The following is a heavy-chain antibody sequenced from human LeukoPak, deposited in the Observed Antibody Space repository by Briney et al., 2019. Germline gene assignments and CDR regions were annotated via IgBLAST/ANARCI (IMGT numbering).Heavy chain of an antibody. CDR1: GGTFISYA. CDR3: ARAPLTYCSGGSCYSRSNYYYGMDV. V-gene: IGHV1-69*04. J-gene: IGHJ6*02. D-gene: IGHD2-15*01. Sequence: SVKVSCKASGGTFISYAISWVRQAPGQGLEWMGRIIPILGIANYAQKFQGRVTITADKSTSTAYMELSSLRSEDTAVYYCARAPLTYCSGGSCYSRSNYYYGMDVWGQGTTVTVSS. CDR2: IIPILGIA.